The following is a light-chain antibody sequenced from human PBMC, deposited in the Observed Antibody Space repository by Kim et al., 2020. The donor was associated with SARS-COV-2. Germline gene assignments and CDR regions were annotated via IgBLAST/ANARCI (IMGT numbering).Light chain of an antibody. CDR2: ANT. CDR1: SSNIGAGYE. Sequence: QSVLTQPPSVSGAPGQRVTLSCTGSSSNIGAGYEVHWYQQLPGTAPKLVIYANTNRPSGIPVRFSCSKSGTSASLAITGLLAADEADYYCQSYDSGLGSYVFGTGTKVTVL. V-gene: IGLV1-40*01. J-gene: IGLJ1*01. CDR3: QSYDSGLGSYV.